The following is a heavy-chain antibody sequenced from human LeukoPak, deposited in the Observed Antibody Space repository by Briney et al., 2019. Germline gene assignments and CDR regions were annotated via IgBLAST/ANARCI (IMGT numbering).Heavy chain of an antibody. V-gene: IGHV1-2*02. CDR1: GYTFTGYY. Sequence: ALVKLSCKACGYTFTGYYMHWVRQAPGQGLEWMGWINPNSGGTNYAQKFQGRVTMTRDTSISTAYMELSRLRSDDTAVYYCARDQTDYGDYDYWGQGTLVTVSS. D-gene: IGHD4-17*01. CDR3: ARDQTDYGDYDY. J-gene: IGHJ4*02. CDR2: INPNSGGT.